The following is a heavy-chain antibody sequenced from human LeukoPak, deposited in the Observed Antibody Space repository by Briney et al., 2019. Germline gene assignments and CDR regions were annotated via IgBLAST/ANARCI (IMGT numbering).Heavy chain of an antibody. V-gene: IGHV4-4*02. D-gene: IGHD4-17*01. CDR3: ASYGDYNYFDF. CDR1: GVSISSSHW. J-gene: IGHJ4*02. Sequence: PSETLSLTCTVSGVSISSSHWWSWVRQPPGKGLEWIGEIYHGGSTKYNPSLKSRVTISLDKSKNQFSPKLNSVTAADTAVYYCASYGDYNYFDFWGQGTLVTVSS. CDR2: IYHGGST.